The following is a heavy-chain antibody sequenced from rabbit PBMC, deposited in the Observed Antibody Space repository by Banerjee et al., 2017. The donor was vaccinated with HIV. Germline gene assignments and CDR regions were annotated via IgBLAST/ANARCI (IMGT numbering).Heavy chain of an antibody. V-gene: IGHV1S47*01. J-gene: IGHJ4*01. D-gene: IGHD7-1*01. CDR1: GFDFSNNA. CDR3: ARDYSGYSLFEL. CDR2: IDTGDGST. Sequence: QEQLVESGGGLVQPEGSLTLTCKASGFDFSNNAMCWVRQAPGKGLEWIASIDTGDGSTYYASWAKGRFTISKTSSTTVTLQMTSLTAADTATYFCARDYSGYSLFELWGPGTLVTVS.